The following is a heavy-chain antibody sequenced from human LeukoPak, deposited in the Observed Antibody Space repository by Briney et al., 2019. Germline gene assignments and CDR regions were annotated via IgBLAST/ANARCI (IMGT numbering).Heavy chain of an antibody. CDR2: ISAYNGNT. Sequence: ASVKVSCKASGYTFTSYGISWVRQAPGQGLEWMGWISAYNGNTNYAQELQGRVTMTTDTSTSTAYMELRSLRSDDTAVYYCARNLIPGGWYNWNGGDAFDIWGQGTMVTVSS. CDR3: ARNLIPGGWYNWNGGDAFDI. J-gene: IGHJ3*02. V-gene: IGHV1-18*01. CDR1: GYTFTSYG. D-gene: IGHD1-20*01.